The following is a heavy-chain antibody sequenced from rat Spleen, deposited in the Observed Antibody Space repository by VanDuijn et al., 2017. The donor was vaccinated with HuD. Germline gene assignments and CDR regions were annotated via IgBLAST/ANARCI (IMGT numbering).Heavy chain of an antibody. Sequence: EVQLVESDGGLVQPGRSLKLSCVASGFPFTDYAMAWVRQAPKKGLEWVATIIHGGSRTYYRDSVKGRFTISRNNAKSTLSLQMDSLRSEDTATYYCARRHYGYTDYFDYWGQGVMVTVSS. CDR1: GFPFTDYA. J-gene: IGHJ2*01. V-gene: IGHV5-17*01. CDR3: ARRHYGYTDYFDY. CDR2: IIHGGSRT. D-gene: IGHD1-9*01.